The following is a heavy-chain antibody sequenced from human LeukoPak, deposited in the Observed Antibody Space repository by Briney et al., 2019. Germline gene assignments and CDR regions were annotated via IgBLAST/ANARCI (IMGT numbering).Heavy chain of an antibody. Sequence: ASVKVSCKVSGYTLTELSMHWVRQAPGKGLECMGGFDPEDGETIYAQKFQGRVTMTEDTSTDTAYMELSSLRSEDTAVYYCATKGYYYDSSGYYYLDYWGQGTLVTVSS. CDR1: GYTLTELS. CDR2: FDPEDGET. CDR3: ATKGYYYDSSGYYYLDY. J-gene: IGHJ4*02. D-gene: IGHD3-22*01. V-gene: IGHV1-24*01.